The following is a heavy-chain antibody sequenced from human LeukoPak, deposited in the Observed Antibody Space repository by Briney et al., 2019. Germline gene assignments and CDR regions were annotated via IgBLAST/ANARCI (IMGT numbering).Heavy chain of an antibody. CDR1: GFTFSSYS. Sequence: GGSLRLSCAASGFTFSSYSMNWVRQAPGKGLEWVSSISSSSSYIYYADSVKGRFTISRDNAKNPLYLQMNSLRAEDTAVYYCATVTAANNWFDPWGQGTLVTVSS. CDR2: ISSSSSYI. CDR3: ATVTAANNWFDP. V-gene: IGHV3-21*01. J-gene: IGHJ5*02. D-gene: IGHD6-13*01.